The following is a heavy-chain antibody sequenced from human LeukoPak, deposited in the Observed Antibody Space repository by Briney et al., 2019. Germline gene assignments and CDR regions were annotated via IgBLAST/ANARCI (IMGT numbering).Heavy chain of an antibody. V-gene: IGHV1-3*01. Sequence: ASVKVSCKASGYTFTSYAMHWVRQAPGQRLEWMGWINAGNGNTKYSQKFQGRVTITRDTSASTAYMELSSLRSEDTAVYYCASLGYCSSTSCPGSTWFDPWGQGTLVTVSS. J-gene: IGHJ5*02. CDR1: GYTFTSYA. CDR2: INAGNGNT. CDR3: ASLGYCSSTSCPGSTWFDP. D-gene: IGHD2-2*01.